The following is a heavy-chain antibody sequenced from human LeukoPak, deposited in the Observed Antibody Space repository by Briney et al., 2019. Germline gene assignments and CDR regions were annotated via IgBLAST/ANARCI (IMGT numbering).Heavy chain of an antibody. D-gene: IGHD2-15*01. CDR3: ARGCSGGSCYWSFDY. CDR1: GYTFTDYY. J-gene: IGHJ4*02. CDR2: MNPNSGNT. V-gene: IGHV1-8*02. Sequence: GASVKVSCXASGYTFTDYYMHWVRQAHGQGLEWMEWMNPNSGNTGYAQKFQGRVTMTRNTSISTAYMELSSLRSEDTAVYYCARGCSGGSCYWSFDYWGQGTLVTVSS.